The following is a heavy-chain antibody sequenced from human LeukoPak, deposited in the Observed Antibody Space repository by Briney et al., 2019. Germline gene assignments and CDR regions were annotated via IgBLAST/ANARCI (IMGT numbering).Heavy chain of an antibody. CDR1: GFTFSYAW. D-gene: IGHD2-15*01. CDR3: TTDHHSSGGSCYPL. J-gene: IGHJ4*02. Sequence: GGSLRLSCAASGFTFSYAWMSWVRQAPGKGLEWVGRIKRKTDGGTADYAAPVKGRFTISRDDSENTLYLQMNSLKTEDTGVYYCTTDHHSSGGSCYPLWGQGTLVTVS. CDR2: IKRKTDGGTA. V-gene: IGHV3-15*01.